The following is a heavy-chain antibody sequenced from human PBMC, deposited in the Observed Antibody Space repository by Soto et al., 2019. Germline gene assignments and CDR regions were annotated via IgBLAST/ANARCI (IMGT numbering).Heavy chain of an antibody. CDR1: GYTFTGYA. J-gene: IGHJ4*02. CDR3: ARPSSHYGDWGWSLAY. V-gene: IGHV1-18*01. Sequence: QVQLVQSGAEVKNPGASVTVSCKASGYTFTGYAISWVRQAPGQGLEWMGWISAHNGNTNFAQKFQGRVTMTTDTSTSTAYMELRSLRSDDTAVYYCARPSSHYGDWGWSLAYWGQGTLVTVSS. CDR2: ISAHNGNT. D-gene: IGHD4-17*01.